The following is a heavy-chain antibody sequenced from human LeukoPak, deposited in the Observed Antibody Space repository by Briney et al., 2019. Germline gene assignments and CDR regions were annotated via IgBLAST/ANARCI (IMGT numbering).Heavy chain of an antibody. J-gene: IGHJ4*02. D-gene: IGHD5-24*01. CDR3: ARDWVYKIDY. CDR1: GFTFSSYV. Sequence: GGSLRLSCETAGFTFSSYVMHWVRRTPGKGLVWVSRISHDGIISYADSVKGRFTISRDNAKNTLTLQMNSLRVEDTAVYFCARDWVYKIDYWGRRTLVTVSS. V-gene: IGHV3-74*01. CDR2: ISHDGII.